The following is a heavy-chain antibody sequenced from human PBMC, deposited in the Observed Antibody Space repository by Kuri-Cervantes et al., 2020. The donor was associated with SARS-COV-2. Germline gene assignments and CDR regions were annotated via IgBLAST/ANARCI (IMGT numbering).Heavy chain of an antibody. J-gene: IGHJ5*02. V-gene: IGHV1-18*01. Sequence: ASVKVSCKASGYTFNNYDINWVRQATGQGLEWMGWFSAYNGNTNYAQKLQGRVTMTTDTSTSTAYMELRSLRSDDTAVYYCARVPNSDFWSGYYGNNWFDPWGQGTLVTVSS. CDR2: FSAYNGNT. CDR1: GYTFNNYD. D-gene: IGHD3-3*01. CDR3: ARVPNSDFWSGYYGNNWFDP.